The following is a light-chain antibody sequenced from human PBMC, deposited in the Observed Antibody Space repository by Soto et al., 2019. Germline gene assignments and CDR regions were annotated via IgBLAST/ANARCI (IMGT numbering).Light chain of an antibody. CDR1: QSVYSY. Sequence: EVVLTQSPATLSLSPGERATLSCRASQSVYSYLAWYQQKPGQPPRLLISDVSNRATGIPARFSGSGYGTDFTLTISSLEPEDFAAYYCQHLNDWPFTFGRGTKVEIK. V-gene: IGKV3-11*01. CDR3: QHLNDWPFT. CDR2: DVS. J-gene: IGKJ4*01.